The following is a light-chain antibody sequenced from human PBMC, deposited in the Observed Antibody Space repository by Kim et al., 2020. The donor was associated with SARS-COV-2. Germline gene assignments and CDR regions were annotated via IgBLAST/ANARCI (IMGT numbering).Light chain of an antibody. CDR2: DVT. Sequence: QSALTQPRSVSGSPGQSVTISCTGTSSDVGGYKYVSWYQQQSGKAPILMIYDVTKRPSGVPDRFSGSKSGNTASLIISGLQAEDEADYYCCSYAGSYTLVFGGGTQLTVL. CDR1: SSDVGGYKY. V-gene: IGLV2-11*01. CDR3: CSYAGSYTLV. J-gene: IGLJ3*02.